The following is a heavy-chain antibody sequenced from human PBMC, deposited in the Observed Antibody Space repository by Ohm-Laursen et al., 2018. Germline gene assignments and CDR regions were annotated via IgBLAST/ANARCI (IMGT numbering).Heavy chain of an antibody. CDR1: GFNFGAHN. D-gene: IGHD1-26*01. Sequence: SLRLSCAASGFNFGAHNMDWVRQAPGKGLEWVSLLWYDGSNKYYADSVKGRFTISRDNSKNTLYLQMNSLRAEDTAVYYCAKGAMAEDYYGMDVWGQGTTVTVSS. CDR3: AKGAMAEDYYGMDV. CDR2: LWYDGSNK. V-gene: IGHV3-30*02. J-gene: IGHJ6*02.